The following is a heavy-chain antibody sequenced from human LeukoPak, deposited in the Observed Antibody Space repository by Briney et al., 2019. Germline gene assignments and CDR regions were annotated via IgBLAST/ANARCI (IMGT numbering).Heavy chain of an antibody. CDR3: AKAEYSSLDY. CDR1: GFTFDDYA. J-gene: IGHJ4*02. V-gene: IGHV3-9*01. Sequence: CLRLSCAASGFTFDDYAMHWVRQAPGKGLEWVSGISWNSGSIGYADSVKGRFTISRDNAKNSLYLQMNSLRAEDTALYYCAKAEYSSLDYWGQGTLLRLSS. D-gene: IGHD6-13*01. CDR2: ISWNSGSI.